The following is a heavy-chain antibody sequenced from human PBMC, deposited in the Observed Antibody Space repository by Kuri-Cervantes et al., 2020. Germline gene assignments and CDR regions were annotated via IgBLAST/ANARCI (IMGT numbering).Heavy chain of an antibody. D-gene: IGHD4-17*01. J-gene: IGHJ6*03. CDR3: ARGTLYGDSHYYYYMDV. CDR2: IHYSGAT. V-gene: IGHV4-34*01. Sequence: SETLSLTCAVYGMSFSGYYWNWIRQSPGRGLEWIGEIHYSGATIYNPSLMSRVTISVDTSKNQFSLKLSSVTAADTAVYYCARGTLYGDSHYYYYMDVWGKGTTVTVSS. CDR1: GMSFSGYY.